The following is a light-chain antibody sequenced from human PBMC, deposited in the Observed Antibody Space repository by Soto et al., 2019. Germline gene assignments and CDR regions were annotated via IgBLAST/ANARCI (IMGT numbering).Light chain of an antibody. CDR2: DNN. CDR1: SSNIGNNY. CDR3: DSWDNSLSVVL. V-gene: IGLV1-51*01. Sequence: QSVLTQPPSVSAAPGQRVTISCSGSSSNIGNNYVSWYQQLPGPAPKLLIYDNNKRPSGIPDRFSGSTSGTSATLAIAGLQTGDEADYYCDSWDNSLSVVLFGGGTKLTVL. J-gene: IGLJ2*01.